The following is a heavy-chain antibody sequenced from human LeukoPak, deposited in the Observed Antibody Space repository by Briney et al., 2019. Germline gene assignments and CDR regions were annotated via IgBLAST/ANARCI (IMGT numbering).Heavy chain of an antibody. J-gene: IGHJ4*02. CDR3: ARRRDYYDSSGSGLDY. CDR2: VYPGDSDT. V-gene: IGHV5-51*01. D-gene: IGHD3-22*01. Sequence: GESLKISCKGSGYSFTSFWIGWVRQMPGKGLEWMGIVYPGDSDTRYSPSFQDQVTISADKSVSTAYLQWYSLKAADSAMHYCARRRDYYDSSGSGLDYWGQGTLVTVSS. CDR1: GYSFTSFW.